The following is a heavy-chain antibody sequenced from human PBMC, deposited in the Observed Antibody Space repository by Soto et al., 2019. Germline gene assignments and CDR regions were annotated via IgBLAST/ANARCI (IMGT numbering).Heavy chain of an antibody. D-gene: IGHD5-12*01. Sequence: QVQLVQSGAEVKKPGSSVKVSCKASGGTFSNYPISWVRQAPGQGLEWMGGIIPIFGTGNYAQKFQGRVTMTADAATSTAYMGLSSLRSEDTAVYYCARGNHRWLQLWYFDLWGRGTLVTVSS. CDR3: ARGNHRWLQLWYFDL. V-gene: IGHV1-69*12. CDR1: GGTFSNYP. CDR2: IIPIFGTG. J-gene: IGHJ2*01.